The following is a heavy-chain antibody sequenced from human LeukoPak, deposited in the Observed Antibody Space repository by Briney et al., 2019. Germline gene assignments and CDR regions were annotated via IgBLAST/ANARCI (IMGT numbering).Heavy chain of an antibody. CDR2: ISSSSSYI. D-gene: IGHD2-21*02. V-gene: IGHV3-21*01. Sequence: GGSLRLSCAASGFTFSSYSMNWVRQAPGKGLEWVSSISSSSSYIYYADSVKGRFTISRGNAKNSLYLQMNSLRAEDTAVYYCARVSYCGGDCLGHFQHWGQGTLVTVSS. CDR1: GFTFSSYS. J-gene: IGHJ1*01. CDR3: ARVSYCGGDCLGHFQH.